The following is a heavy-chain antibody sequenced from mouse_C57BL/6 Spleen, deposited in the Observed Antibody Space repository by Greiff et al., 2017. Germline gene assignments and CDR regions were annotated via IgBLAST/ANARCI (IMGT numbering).Heavy chain of an antibody. CDR2: IWTGGGT. CDR3: ARCSNYGYAMDY. CDR1: GFSLTSYA. V-gene: IGHV2-9-1*01. J-gene: IGHJ4*01. Sequence: QVQLQQSGPGLVAPSQCLSITCTVSGFSLTSYAISWVRQPPGKGLEWLGVIWTGGGTNYNSALNSRLSISKDNAKSQVFLKMNSLQTDDTARYYCARCSNYGYAMDYWGQGTSVTVSS. D-gene: IGHD2-5*01.